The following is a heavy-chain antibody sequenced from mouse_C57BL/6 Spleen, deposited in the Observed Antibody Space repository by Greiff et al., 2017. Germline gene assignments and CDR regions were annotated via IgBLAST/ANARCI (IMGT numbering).Heavy chain of an antibody. V-gene: IGHV1-80*01. CDR1: GYAFSSYW. D-gene: IGHD2-4*01. J-gene: IGHJ4*01. CDR2: IYPGDGDT. Sequence: QVQLQQSGAELVKPGASVKISCKASGYAFSSYWMNWVKQRPGKGLEWIGQIYPGDGDTNYNGKFKGKATLTADTSSSTAYMQLSSLTSEDSAVYFCARDYDYARGYAMDYWGQGTSVTVSS. CDR3: ARDYDYARGYAMDY.